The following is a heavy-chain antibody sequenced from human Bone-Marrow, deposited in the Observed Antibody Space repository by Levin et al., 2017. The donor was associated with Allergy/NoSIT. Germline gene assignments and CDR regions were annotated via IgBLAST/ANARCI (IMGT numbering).Heavy chain of an antibody. D-gene: IGHD4-11*01. CDR2: ISYDGSNK. V-gene: IGHV3-30*04. CDR3: ARETTVTTKGVDYYYGMDV. J-gene: IGHJ6*02. CDR1: GFTFSSYA. Sequence: GESLKISCAASGFTFSSYAMHWVRQAPGKGLEWVAVISYDGSNKYYADSVKGRFTISRDNSKNTLYLQMNSLRAEDTAVYYCARETTVTTKGVDYYYGMDVWGQGTTVTVSS.